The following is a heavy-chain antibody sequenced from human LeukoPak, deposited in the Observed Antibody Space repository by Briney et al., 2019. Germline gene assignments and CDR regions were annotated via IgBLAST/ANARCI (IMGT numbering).Heavy chain of an antibody. Sequence: GGSLRLSCAASGFTFSNSGMNWVRQAPRKGLEWVSYISPGRTAIYYADSVKGRFTISRDNAKNLLFLQMNRLRAEDTAVYFCARELTIFDGMDVWGQGTTVTVSS. V-gene: IGHV3-48*01. CDR2: ISPGRTAI. D-gene: IGHD3-3*01. J-gene: IGHJ6*02. CDR1: GFTFSNSG. CDR3: ARELTIFDGMDV.